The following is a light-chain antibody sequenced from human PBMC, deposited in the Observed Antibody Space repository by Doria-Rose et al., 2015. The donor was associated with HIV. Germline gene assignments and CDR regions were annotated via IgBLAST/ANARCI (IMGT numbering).Light chain of an antibody. Sequence: TQSPGTLSLSPGERATLSCRASQSFSSTYLAWYQQQSGQAPSLLIYDGSTRATGIPDRFSASGSGTDFTLTINRLEPEDFALYYCHQYGTSCAIGQGTKVEI. V-gene: IGKV3-20*01. J-gene: IGKJ1*01. CDR3: HQYGTSCA. CDR1: QSFSSTY. CDR2: DGS.